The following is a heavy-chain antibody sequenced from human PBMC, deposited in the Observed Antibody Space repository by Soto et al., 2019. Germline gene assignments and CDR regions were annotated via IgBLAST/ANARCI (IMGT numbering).Heavy chain of an antibody. CDR1: GFKFRSYG. CDR2: INESGGTT. J-gene: IGHJ6*02. V-gene: IGHV3-23*01. Sequence: EEQLLESGGGLVEPGGSLRLSGVASGFKFRSYGMAWVRQAPGKGLEWVSDINESGGTTNYADSVRGRFAISRDNSRNTLDLLMNSLRPEDTAVYYCVKDRATIFGVIWKYGMDVWGQGTTVYVSS. D-gene: IGHD3-3*01. CDR3: VKDRATIFGVIWKYGMDV.